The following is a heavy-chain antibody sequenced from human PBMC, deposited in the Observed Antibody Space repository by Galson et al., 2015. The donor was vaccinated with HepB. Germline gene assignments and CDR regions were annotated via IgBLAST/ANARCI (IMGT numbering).Heavy chain of an antibody. CDR3: ARDLGQENDYGDPLDAFDI. CDR1: GFTFSSYS. D-gene: IGHD4-17*01. V-gene: IGHV3-21*01. Sequence: LRLSCAASGFTFSSYSMNWVRQAPGEGLEWVSSISSSSSYIYYADSVKGRFTISRDNAKNSLYLQMNSLRAEDTAVYYCARDLGQENDYGDPLDAFDIWGQGTMVTVSS. CDR2: ISSSSSYI. J-gene: IGHJ3*02.